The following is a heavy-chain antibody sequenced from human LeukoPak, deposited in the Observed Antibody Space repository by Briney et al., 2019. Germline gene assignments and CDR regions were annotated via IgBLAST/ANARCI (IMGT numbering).Heavy chain of an antibody. CDR2: IYSAGST. CDR3: ARYYWLDP. Sequence: PGGSLRLSCAASGFTVSSNYMSWVCQAPRKGLEWVSVIYSAGSTYYADSVKGRFTISRDSSKNTLFPQMDSLRVEDTAVYYCARYYWLDPWGQGTLVTVSS. CDR1: GFTVSSNY. J-gene: IGHJ5*02. V-gene: IGHV3-53*01. D-gene: IGHD2-8*01.